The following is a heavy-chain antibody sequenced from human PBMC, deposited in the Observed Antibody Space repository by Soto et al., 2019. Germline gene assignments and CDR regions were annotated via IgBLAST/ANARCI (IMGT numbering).Heavy chain of an antibody. J-gene: IGHJ4*02. Sequence: GGSLRLSCAASGFTFSSYGMHWVRQAPGKGLEWVAVISYDGSNKYYADSVKGRFTISRDNSKNTLYLQMNSLRAEDTAVYYCAKDLGLPGLTGSHTDDYWGQGTLVTVSS. V-gene: IGHV3-30*18. CDR3: AKDLGLPGLTGSHTDDY. CDR2: ISYDGSNK. CDR1: GFTFSSYG. D-gene: IGHD3-9*01.